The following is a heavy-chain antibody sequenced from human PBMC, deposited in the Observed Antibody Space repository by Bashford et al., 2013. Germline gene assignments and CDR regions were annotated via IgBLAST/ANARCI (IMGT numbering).Heavy chain of an antibody. V-gene: IGHV3-33*01. CDR2: IWFDGSNK. CDR3: ARGGQDYYFDY. D-gene: IGHD2-15*01. J-gene: IGHJ4*02. Sequence: VRQAPGKGLEWLAIIWFDGSNKFYADSVKGRFTISRDNSKNTLYLQMNSLRAEDSAVYYCARGGQDYYFDYWGQGTLVTVSS.